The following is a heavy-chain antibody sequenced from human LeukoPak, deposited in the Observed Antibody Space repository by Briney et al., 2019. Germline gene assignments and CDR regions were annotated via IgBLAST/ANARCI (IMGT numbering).Heavy chain of an antibody. CDR3: TRPGYCTDTNCEGLDY. J-gene: IGHJ4*02. CDR2: INPNSGGS. Sequence: ASVKVSCKPSGYTFTDYYIHWVRQAPGQGPEWMGWINPNSGGSSSAQKFQGRVTMTWDTSISTAHMELSSLTSDDTAVYYCTRPGYCTDTNCEGLDYWGQGTLVTVSS. CDR1: GYTFTDYY. D-gene: IGHD2-8*02. V-gene: IGHV1-2*02.